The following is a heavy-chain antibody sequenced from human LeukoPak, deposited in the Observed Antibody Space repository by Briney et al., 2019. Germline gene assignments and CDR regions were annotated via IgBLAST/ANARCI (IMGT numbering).Heavy chain of an antibody. CDR1: DDSFSSHY. CDR2: ISYIGST. J-gene: IGHJ3*02. V-gene: IGHV4-59*11. Sequence: SETLSLTCAASDDSFSSHYWTWIRQPPGKGLEWIGYISYIGSTNYNPSLKSRVTISIDTSKNQFSLKLSSVTAADTDVYYCARDLVTVTKGFDIWGQGTMVSVSS. D-gene: IGHD4-17*01. CDR3: ARDLVTVTKGFDI.